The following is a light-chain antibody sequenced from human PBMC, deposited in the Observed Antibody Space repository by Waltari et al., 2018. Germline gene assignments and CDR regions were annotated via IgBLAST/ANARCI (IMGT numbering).Light chain of an antibody. J-gene: IGKJ1*01. Sequence: EIVLTQSPGTLSLSPGGRATLPCRASQSVGGTLAWYQQKPGQAPRLLLYGASIRAPGTPDRFSGTGSGTDFSLTISRLEPEDFAVYYCQHYVRLPATFGQGTKVEIK. CDR2: GAS. V-gene: IGKV3-20*01. CDR3: QHYVRLPAT. CDR1: QSVGGT.